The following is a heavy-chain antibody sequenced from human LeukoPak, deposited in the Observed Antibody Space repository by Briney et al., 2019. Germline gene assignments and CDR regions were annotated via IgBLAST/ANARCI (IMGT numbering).Heavy chain of an antibody. CDR2: ISGSGGST. Sequence: GGSLRLSCAASGFTFSSFAMSWVRLAPGKGLEWVSSISGSGGSTNYADSVKGRFTISRDNSKNTMYLQMNSLTADDAAVYYCSKDHNFSSYDNYFDYWGQGTLVTVSS. CDR3: SKDHNFSSYDNYFDY. V-gene: IGHV3-23*01. D-gene: IGHD5-12*01. J-gene: IGHJ4*02. CDR1: GFTFSSFA.